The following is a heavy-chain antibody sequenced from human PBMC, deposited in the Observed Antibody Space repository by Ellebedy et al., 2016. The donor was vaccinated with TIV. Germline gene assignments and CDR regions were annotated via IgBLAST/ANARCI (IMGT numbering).Heavy chain of an antibody. Sequence: PGGSLRLSCAASGFTFSNYWMSWVRQAPGKGLEWVANIKQDGSEKYYVDSVKGRFTISRDNAKNSLYLHMNNLRAEDTAVYYCARVDYYYGWRKPYWGQGTLVTVSS. CDR1: GFTFSNYW. J-gene: IGHJ4*02. CDR2: IKQDGSEK. CDR3: ARVDYYYGWRKPY. V-gene: IGHV3-7*01. D-gene: IGHD3-10*01.